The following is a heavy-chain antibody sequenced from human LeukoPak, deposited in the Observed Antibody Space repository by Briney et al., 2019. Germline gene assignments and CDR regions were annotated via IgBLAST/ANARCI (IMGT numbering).Heavy chain of an antibody. V-gene: IGHV3-23*01. Sequence: GGSLRLSCAASGFTFVSYGMRWVRQAPGKGLEWVSFITTNGGSTSYADSVEGRFTISRDNPRNTLYMQMNSLRDEDTAVYYCAIMHGYYDGTGYWVQWGQGTLVTVSS. J-gene: IGHJ1*01. CDR3: AIMHGYYDGTGYWVQ. CDR2: ITTNGGST. D-gene: IGHD3-22*01. CDR1: GFTFVSYG.